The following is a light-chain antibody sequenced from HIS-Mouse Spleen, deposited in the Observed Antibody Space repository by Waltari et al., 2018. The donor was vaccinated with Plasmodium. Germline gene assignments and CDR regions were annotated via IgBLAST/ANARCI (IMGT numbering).Light chain of an antibody. CDR2: EVS. V-gene: IGLV2-8*01. CDR1: SSDVGGYNY. Sequence: QSALTQPPSASGSPGQSVTISCTGTSSDVGGYNYVSCYQQHPGKAPKLMIDEVSKRPSGVPDRFSGSKSGNTASLTVSGLQAEDEADYSGSSYAGSNNLVFGGGTKLTVL. J-gene: IGLJ2*01. CDR3: SSYAGSNNLV.